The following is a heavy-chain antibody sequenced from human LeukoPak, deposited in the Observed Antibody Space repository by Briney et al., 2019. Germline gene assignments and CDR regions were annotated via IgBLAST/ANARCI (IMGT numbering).Heavy chain of an antibody. Sequence: PSETLSLTCTVSGGSISSGSYYWSWIRQPAGKGLEWIGRIYTSGSTNYNPSLKSRVTMSVDTSKNQFSLKLSSVTAADTAVYYGARDSRYSSSWYGRHYYDRDVWGKGPRSPSP. CDR3: ARDSRYSSSWYGRHYYDRDV. J-gene: IGHJ6*03. CDR2: IYTSGST. D-gene: IGHD6-13*01. V-gene: IGHV4-61*02. CDR1: GGSISSGSYY.